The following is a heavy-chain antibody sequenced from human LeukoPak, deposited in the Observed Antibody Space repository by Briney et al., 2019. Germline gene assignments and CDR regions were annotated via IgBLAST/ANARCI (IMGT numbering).Heavy chain of an antibody. J-gene: IGHJ6*02. CDR3: ASGGGSSGWNHYYYYGMDV. CDR2: IKQDGSQK. D-gene: IGHD6-19*01. CDR1: GFTFSNYW. Sequence: PGGSLRLSCATSGFTFSNYWMNWVRQAPGKGLEWVATIKQDGSQKYYVDSVKGRFTISRDNAKNSLYLQMSNLRGEDTAVYYCASGGGSSGWNHYYYYGMDVWGQGTTVTVSS. V-gene: IGHV3-7*01.